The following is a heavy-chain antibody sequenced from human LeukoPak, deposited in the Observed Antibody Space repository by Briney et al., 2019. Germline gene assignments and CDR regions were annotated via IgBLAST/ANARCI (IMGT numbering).Heavy chain of an antibody. CDR2: ISGSGIST. CDR3: AKDPEAGLTGYFDF. CDR1: GFTFSSYA. D-gene: IGHD6-13*01. J-gene: IGHJ4*02. V-gene: IGHV3-23*01. Sequence: GGSLRLSCVASGFTFSSYAMSWVRQPLGKGLEWVSAISGSGISTYYADSVKGRFTISRDNSKNALYLQLNSLRAEDTAIYYCAKDPEAGLTGYFDFWGQGTLVTVSS.